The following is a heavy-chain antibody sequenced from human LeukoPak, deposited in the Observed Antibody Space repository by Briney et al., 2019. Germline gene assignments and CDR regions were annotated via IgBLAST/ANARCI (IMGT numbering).Heavy chain of an antibody. CDR2: IKNKVDGGTT. V-gene: IGHV3-15*01. Sequence: GESLRLSCAASGFTFSNAWMSWVRPAPGKGPEWVGRIKNKVDGGTTGYAAPVKGRFTISRDDSKSTLYLQMDSLKPEDTAVYYCSTRAGWEFLTEFWGQGTLVTVSS. CDR1: GFTFSNAW. D-gene: IGHD3-10*01. J-gene: IGHJ4*02. CDR3: STRAGWEFLTEF.